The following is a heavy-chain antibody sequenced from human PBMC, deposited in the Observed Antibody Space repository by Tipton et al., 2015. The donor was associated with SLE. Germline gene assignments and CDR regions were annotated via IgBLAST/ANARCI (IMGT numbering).Heavy chain of an antibody. V-gene: IGHV4-39*07. D-gene: IGHD1-26*01. J-gene: IGHJ6*02. CDR1: GGSVSSSSSSYY. Sequence: TLSLTCTVSGGSVSSSSSSYYWAWIRQSPGKGLEWIGSVYHSGSTDYNTSLKSRVTISIATSKNQFSLNLSSVTAADTAVYYCARAGYSGSYYGYYYYGMDVWGQGTTVTVSS. CDR2: VYHSGST. CDR3: ARAGYSGSYYGYYYYGMDV.